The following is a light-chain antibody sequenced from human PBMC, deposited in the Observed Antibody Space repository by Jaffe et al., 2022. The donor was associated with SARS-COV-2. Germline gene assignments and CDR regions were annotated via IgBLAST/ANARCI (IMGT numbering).Light chain of an antibody. CDR3: NSRDSSDNVWV. J-gene: IGLJ3*02. Sequence: SSELTQDPAVSVALGQTVRITCQGDSLRSYYASWFQQKPGQAPVVVIYGKNNRPSGIPDRFSGSSSGSTASLTITGTQAEDEADYYCNSRDSSDNVWVFGGGTKLTVL. CDR2: GKN. CDR1: SLRSYY. V-gene: IGLV3-19*01.